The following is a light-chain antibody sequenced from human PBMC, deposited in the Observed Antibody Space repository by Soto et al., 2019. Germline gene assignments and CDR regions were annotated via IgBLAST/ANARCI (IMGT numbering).Light chain of an antibody. Sequence: DIQMTQSPSTLSASVGDRVTITCRASQSISSWLAWYQQKPGKAPKLLIYKASSLESGVPSRFSGSGSGTEFTLTISSLQTDDFATYYCQQYDSQSYTFGHGTKLEIK. CDR1: QSISSW. CDR2: KAS. J-gene: IGKJ2*01. CDR3: QQYDSQSYT. V-gene: IGKV1-5*03.